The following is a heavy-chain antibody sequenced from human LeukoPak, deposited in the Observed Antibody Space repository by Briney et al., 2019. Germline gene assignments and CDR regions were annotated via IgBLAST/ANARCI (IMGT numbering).Heavy chain of an antibody. CDR1: GFTFSDYT. Sequence: PGGSLRLSCAASGFTFSDYTMQWVRQAPGKGLEWVALLPPDGSYQYYADSLKGRFTISRDNFKNALYLQMNSLRLEDTAVYYCARGLHDRSWYGAHWGQGPLLSVSP. CDR2: LPPDGSYQ. D-gene: IGHD6-13*01. V-gene: IGHV3-30*04. CDR3: ARGLHDRSWYGAH. J-gene: IGHJ4*02.